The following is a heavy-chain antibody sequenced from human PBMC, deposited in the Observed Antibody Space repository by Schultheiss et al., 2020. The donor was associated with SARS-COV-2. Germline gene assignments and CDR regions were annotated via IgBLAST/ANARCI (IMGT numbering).Heavy chain of an antibody. CDR2: IKSKTDGGTT. V-gene: IGHV3-15*01. CDR1: GFTFSSYS. CDR3: AREEGYCSSTSCRGYYYYGMDV. J-gene: IGHJ6*02. D-gene: IGHD2-2*01. Sequence: GGSLRLSCAASGFTFSSYSMNWVRQAPGKGLEWVGRIKSKTDGGTTDYAAPVKGRFTISRDDSKNTLYLQMNSLKTEDTAVYYCAREEGYCSSTSCRGYYYYGMDVWGQGTTVTVSS.